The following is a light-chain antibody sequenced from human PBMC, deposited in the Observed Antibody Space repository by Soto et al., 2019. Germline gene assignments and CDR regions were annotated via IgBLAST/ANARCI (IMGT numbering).Light chain of an antibody. V-gene: IGLV2-14*01. CDR2: EVN. CDR1: SGDVGGYNY. Sequence: QSALTQPASVSGSPGQSITISCTGTSGDVGGYNYVSWYQLHPGKAPKLMIYEVNNRPSGVSSRFSGSKSGNTASLTISGLQADDEADYYCSSYTSTTTLVFGGGTKVTVL. J-gene: IGLJ3*02. CDR3: SSYTSTTTLV.